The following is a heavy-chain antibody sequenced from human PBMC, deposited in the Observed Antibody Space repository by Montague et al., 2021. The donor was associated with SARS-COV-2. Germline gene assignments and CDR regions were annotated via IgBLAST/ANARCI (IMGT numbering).Heavy chain of an antibody. CDR3: ARGIWFGELLTGYYYYGMDV. J-gene: IGHJ6*02. V-gene: IGHV6-1*01. CDR2: TNYRSKWHY. D-gene: IGHD3-10*01. CDR1: GDSVSSNNVA. Sequence: CAISGDSVSSNNVAWNWIRQSPSRGLEWLGRTNYRSKWHYDYAVSVKSRITINPDTSKNQFSLQLNSVTPEDTAVYYCARGIWFGELLTGYYYYGMDVWGQGTTVTVSS.